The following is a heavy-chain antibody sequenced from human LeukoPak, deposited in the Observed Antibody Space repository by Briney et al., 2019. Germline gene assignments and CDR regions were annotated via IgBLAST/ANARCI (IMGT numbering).Heavy chain of an antibody. J-gene: IGHJ5*02. CDR3: ANSIAAPGGWFDP. Sequence: GASVKVSCKASGSTFTGYYMHWVRQAPGQGLEWMGWISPNSGGTNYAQKFQGRVTMTRDTSISTAYMELSRLRSDDTAVYYCANSIAAPGGWFDPWSQGTLVTVSS. CDR1: GSTFTGYY. V-gene: IGHV1-2*02. D-gene: IGHD6-6*01. CDR2: ISPNSGGT.